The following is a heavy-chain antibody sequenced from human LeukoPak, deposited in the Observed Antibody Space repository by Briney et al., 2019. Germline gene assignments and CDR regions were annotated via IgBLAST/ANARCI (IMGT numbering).Heavy chain of an antibody. D-gene: IGHD5-12*01. CDR3: YTVLVWGGYDAKETDK. CDR1: GFTSSSYA. CDR2: ISSNGGST. Sequence: GGSLRLSCAASGFTSSSYAMHWVRQAPGKGLEYVSAISSNGGSTYYANSVKGRFTISRDDSENTLYLHMNSLGTEDTGVYYCYTVLVWGGYDAKETDKWGQGTLVTVSS. J-gene: IGHJ4*02. V-gene: IGHV3-64*01.